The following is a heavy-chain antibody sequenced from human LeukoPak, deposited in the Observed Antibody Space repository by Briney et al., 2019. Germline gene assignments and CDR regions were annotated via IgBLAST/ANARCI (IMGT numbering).Heavy chain of an antibody. Sequence: GGSLRLSCAASGLTFSSHWMHWVRQAPGKGLVWVSRITNDGSSTTYADSVTGRFTISRDNAKSTLFLQMNSLRAEDTAVYYCASVYETNGYLYWGQGSLATVSS. J-gene: IGHJ4*02. D-gene: IGHD3-22*01. CDR3: ASVYETNGYLY. CDR2: ITNDGSST. V-gene: IGHV3-74*01. CDR1: GLTFSSHW.